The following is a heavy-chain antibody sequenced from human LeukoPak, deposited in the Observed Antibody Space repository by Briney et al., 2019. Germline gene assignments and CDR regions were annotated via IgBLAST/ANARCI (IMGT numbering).Heavy chain of an antibody. CDR2: IYPGDADT. V-gene: IGHV5-51*01. Sequence: GESLKISCKGSGYSFTSYWIGWVRQMPGKGLEWMGIIYPGDADTRHSPAFQGQVTISAEKSISTAYLQWSSLKASDTAMYYCARSTYYDFLSGQLSDAFDIWGQGTMVTVSS. CDR3: ARSTYYDFLSGQLSDAFDI. J-gene: IGHJ3*02. CDR1: GYSFTSYW. D-gene: IGHD3-3*01.